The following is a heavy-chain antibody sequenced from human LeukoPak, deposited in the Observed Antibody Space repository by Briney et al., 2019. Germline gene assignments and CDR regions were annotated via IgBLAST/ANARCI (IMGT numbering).Heavy chain of an antibody. CDR2: INHSGST. Sequence: SETLSLTCTVSRGSIRTYYWSWIRQPPGKGLEWIGEINHSGSTNYNPSLKSRVTISVDTSKNQFSLKLSSVTAADTAVYYCARRWAGLGYYYFDYWGQGTLVTVSS. CDR3: ARRWAGLGYYYFDY. CDR1: RGSIRTYY. D-gene: IGHD3-22*01. J-gene: IGHJ4*02. V-gene: IGHV4-34*01.